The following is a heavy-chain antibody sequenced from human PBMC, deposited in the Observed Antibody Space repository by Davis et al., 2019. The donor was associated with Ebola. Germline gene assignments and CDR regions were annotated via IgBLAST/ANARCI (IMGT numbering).Heavy chain of an antibody. CDR2: IYYSGST. CDR1: GGSISSSSYY. V-gene: IGHV4-39*01. CDR3: ARLPLGIAVA. Sequence: SETLSLTCTVSGGSISSSSYYWGWIRQPPGKGLEWIGSIYYSGSTYYNPSLTSRVTISVDTSKNQFSLKLSSVTAADTAVYYCARLPLGIAVAWGQGTLVTVSS. D-gene: IGHD6-19*01. J-gene: IGHJ5*02.